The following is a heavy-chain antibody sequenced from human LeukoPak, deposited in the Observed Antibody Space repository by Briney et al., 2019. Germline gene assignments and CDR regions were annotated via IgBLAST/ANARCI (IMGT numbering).Heavy chain of an antibody. CDR2: IWYDGSNK. V-gene: IGHV3-33*01. CDR1: GFTFSSYG. Sequence: GGSLRPSCAASGFTFSSYGMHWVRQAPGKGLEWVAVIWYDGSNKYYADSVKGRFTISRDNSKNTLYLQMNSLRAEDTAVYYCARDLYLATVANPFDYWGQGTLVTVSS. CDR3: ARDLYLATVANPFDY. D-gene: IGHD4-17*01. J-gene: IGHJ4*02.